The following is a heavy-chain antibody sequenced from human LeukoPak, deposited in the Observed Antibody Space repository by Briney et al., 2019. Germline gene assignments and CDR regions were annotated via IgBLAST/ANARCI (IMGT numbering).Heavy chain of an antibody. D-gene: IGHD2/OR15-2a*01. J-gene: IGHJ6*02. CDR1: GFGFSTSW. CDR3: TSLSNSYGMDV. CDR2: IKQDGGEK. V-gene: IGHV3-7*01. Sequence: GGSLRLSCAASGFGFSTSWMSWVRLAPGKGLEWVANIKQDGGEKYYVDSVKGRFTISRDNAKNSVYLQMNSLRDEDTAVYYCTSLSNSYGMDVWGQGTTATVSS.